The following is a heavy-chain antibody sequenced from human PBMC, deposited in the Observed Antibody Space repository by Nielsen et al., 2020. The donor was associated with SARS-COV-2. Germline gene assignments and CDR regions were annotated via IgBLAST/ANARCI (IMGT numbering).Heavy chain of an antibody. Sequence: SETLSLTCTVSGGSISSGSYYWSWIRQHAGKGLEWIGRIYTSGSTNYNHSLKSRVTISVDTSKNQFSLKLSSVTAADTAVYYCARGGIAARQGMDVWGQGTTVTVSS. CDR1: GGSISSGSYY. CDR3: ARGGIAARQGMDV. V-gene: IGHV4-61*02. D-gene: IGHD6-6*01. J-gene: IGHJ6*02. CDR2: IYTSGST.